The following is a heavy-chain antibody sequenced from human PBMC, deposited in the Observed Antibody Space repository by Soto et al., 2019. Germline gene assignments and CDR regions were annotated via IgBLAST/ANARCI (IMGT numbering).Heavy chain of an antibody. CDR3: ARRVEVVPAAMYAFDI. CDR1: GYSFTSYV. D-gene: IGHD2-2*01. J-gene: IGHJ3*02. Sequence: GASVKVSCKASGYSFTSYVMHWVRQAPGQSLEWMGWISAGNGDTKYSQKFQGRLTVTRDTSATTAYMELSSLRPEDTAVYYCARRVEVVPAAMYAFDIWGQGTKVTVSS. V-gene: IGHV1-3*01. CDR2: ISAGNGDT.